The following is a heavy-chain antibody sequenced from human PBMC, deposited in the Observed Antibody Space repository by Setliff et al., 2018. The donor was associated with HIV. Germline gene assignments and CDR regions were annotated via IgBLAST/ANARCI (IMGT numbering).Heavy chain of an antibody. Sequence: PSETLSLTCIVSGGSISSSSYYWGWIRQPPGKGLEWIGSIYHRGSTNYNPSLKSRVTVSVDTSKNQFSLMLSSVTAADTAVYYCARGLDYGSGSYYVDYWGQGTLVTVSS. D-gene: IGHD3-10*01. CDR1: GGSISSSSYY. J-gene: IGHJ4*02. V-gene: IGHV4-39*07. CDR2: IYHRGST. CDR3: ARGLDYGSGSYYVDY.